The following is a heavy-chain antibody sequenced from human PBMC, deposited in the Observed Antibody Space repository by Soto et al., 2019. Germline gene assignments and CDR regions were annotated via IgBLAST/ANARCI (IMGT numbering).Heavy chain of an antibody. CDR3: ARAPYYDILTGYEDYYYGMDV. V-gene: IGHV4-34*01. D-gene: IGHD3-9*01. J-gene: IGHJ6*02. CDR1: GGSFSGYY. Sequence: SETLSLTCAFYGGSFSGYYWSLIRQPPGKGLEWIGEINHSGSTNYNPSPKSRVTISVDTSKNQFSLKLSSVTAADTAVYYCARAPYYDILTGYEDYYYGMDVWGQGTTVTVSS. CDR2: INHSGST.